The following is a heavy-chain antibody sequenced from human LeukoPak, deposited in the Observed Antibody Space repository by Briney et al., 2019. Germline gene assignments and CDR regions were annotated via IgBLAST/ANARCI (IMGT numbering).Heavy chain of an antibody. CDR2: IGGSDGRT. V-gene: IGHV3-23*01. J-gene: IGHJ6*03. Sequence: GGSLRLSCAASGFTFSTYAMSWFRQAPGKGLEWVSLIGGSDGRTRYADSVKGRFIISRDNSKNTLYLEMNSLRAEDTAVYYCAKDSSSYDWGYMDVWGKGTTVTISS. CDR1: GFTFSTYA. CDR3: AKDSSSYDWGYMDV. D-gene: IGHD3-22*01.